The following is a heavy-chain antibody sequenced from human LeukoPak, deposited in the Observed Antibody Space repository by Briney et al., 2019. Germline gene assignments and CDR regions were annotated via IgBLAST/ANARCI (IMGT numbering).Heavy chain of an antibody. CDR2: ITGSGGNT. J-gene: IGHJ4*02. Sequence: GGSLRLSCAASGFTFSNYAMSWVRQAPGKGLEWVSAITGSGGNTYYADSVKGRFTISRDNSKNTVFLQMNSLRAEDTAVYYCAKWGDYDVLTGYYVSDFWGQGTLVTVSS. CDR1: GFTFSNYA. V-gene: IGHV3-23*01. D-gene: IGHD3-9*01. CDR3: AKWGDYDVLTGYYVSDF.